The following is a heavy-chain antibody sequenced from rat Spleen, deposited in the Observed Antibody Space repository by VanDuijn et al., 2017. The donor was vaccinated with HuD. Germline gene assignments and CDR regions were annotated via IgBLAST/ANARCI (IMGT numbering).Heavy chain of an antibody. J-gene: IGHJ2*01. CDR2: IWGHGGT. CDR3: ARDEIGIPDY. Sequence: QVQLKESGPGLVQPSQTLSLTCTVSGLSLTSNSVSWIRQPPGKGLEWIGVIWGHGGTDYNSALKSRLSFNRDTSKSQVFLILNSLQTEDTATYYCARDEIGIPDYWGQGVMVTVSS. D-gene: IGHD2-2*01. CDR1: GLSLTSNS. V-gene: IGHV2-47*01.